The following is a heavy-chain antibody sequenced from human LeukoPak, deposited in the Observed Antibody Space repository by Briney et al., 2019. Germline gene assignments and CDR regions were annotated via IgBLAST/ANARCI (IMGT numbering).Heavy chain of an antibody. Sequence: GGSLRLSCAASGFTFSSYSMNWVRQAPGKGLEWVSSISSSSSYIYYADSVKGRFTISRDSAKNSLYLQMNSLRAEDTAVYYCARVPLVGATGEDYWGRGTLVTVSS. CDR3: ARVPLVGATGEDY. V-gene: IGHV3-21*01. D-gene: IGHD1-26*01. J-gene: IGHJ4*02. CDR2: ISSSSSYI. CDR1: GFTFSSYS.